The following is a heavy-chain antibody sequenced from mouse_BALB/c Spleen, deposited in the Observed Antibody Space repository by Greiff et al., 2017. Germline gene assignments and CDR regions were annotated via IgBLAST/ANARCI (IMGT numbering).Heavy chain of an antibody. J-gene: IGHJ3*01. Sequence: VQLQQSGAELVKPGASVKLSCTASGFNIKDTYMHWVKQRPEQGLEWIGRIDPANGNTKYDPKFQGKATITADTSSNTAYLQLSSLTSEDTAVYYCARELGLRFAWFAYWGQGTLVTVSA. D-gene: IGHD3-1*01. V-gene: IGHV14-3*02. CDR3: ARELGLRFAWFAY. CDR2: IDPANGNT. CDR1: GFNIKDTY.